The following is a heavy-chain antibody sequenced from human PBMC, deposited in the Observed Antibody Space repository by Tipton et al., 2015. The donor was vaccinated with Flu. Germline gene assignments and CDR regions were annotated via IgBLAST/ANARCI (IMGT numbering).Heavy chain of an antibody. V-gene: IGHV4-61*02. CDR1: GGSISSGSYY. J-gene: IGHJ5*02. D-gene: IGHD3-10*01. CDR3: ARDLFGEKDWFDP. Sequence: TLSLTCTVSGGSISSGSYYWSWIRQPAGKGLEWIGRIYTSRSTNYNPSLKSRVTISVDTSKNQFSLKLSSVTAADTAVYYCARDLFGEKDWFDPWGQGTLVTVSS. CDR2: IYTSRST.